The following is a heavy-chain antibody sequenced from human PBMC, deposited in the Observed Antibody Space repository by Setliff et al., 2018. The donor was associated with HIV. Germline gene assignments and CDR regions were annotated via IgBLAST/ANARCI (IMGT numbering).Heavy chain of an antibody. V-gene: IGHV3-48*01. J-gene: IGHJ1*01. CDR2: ISVSSSTI. CDR3: ARGTGDSSGYYYYSQYFQH. CDR1: GFTFSSYN. Sequence: LRLSCAASGFTFSSYNMNWVRQAPGKGLEWVSYISVSSSTIYYADSVKGRFTISRDNAKNSLYLQMNSLRAEDTAVYYCARGTGDSSGYYYYSQYFQHWGQGTLVTVSS. D-gene: IGHD3-22*01.